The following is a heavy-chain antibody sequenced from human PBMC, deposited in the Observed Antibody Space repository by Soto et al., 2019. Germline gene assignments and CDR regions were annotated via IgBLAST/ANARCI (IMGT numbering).Heavy chain of an antibody. CDR1: GYTFTSYY. CDR3: AREYYYDSSSSDAFDI. CDR2: INPSGGST. Sequence: GASVKVSCEASGYTFTSYYIHWVRQAPGQGLEWMGIINPSGGSTSYAQKFQGRVTMTRDTSTSTVYMELSSLRSEDTAVYYCAREYYYDSSSSDAFDIWGQGTMVTVSS. V-gene: IGHV1-46*01. D-gene: IGHD3-22*01. J-gene: IGHJ3*02.